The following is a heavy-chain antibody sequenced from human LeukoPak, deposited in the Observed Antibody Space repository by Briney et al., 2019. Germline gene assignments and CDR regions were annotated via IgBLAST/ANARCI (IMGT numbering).Heavy chain of an antibody. CDR1: GFTFSSYG. CDR3: ARGVGGYSYGIYYYYGMDV. CDR2: IWYDGSNK. Sequence: PGGSLRLSCAASGFTFSSYGMHWVRQAPGKGLEWVTVIWYDGSNKYYADSVKGRFTISRDNSKNALYLQMNSLRAEDTAVYYCARGVGGYSYGIYYYYGMDVWGQGTTVTVSS. V-gene: IGHV3-33*01. J-gene: IGHJ6*02. D-gene: IGHD5-18*01.